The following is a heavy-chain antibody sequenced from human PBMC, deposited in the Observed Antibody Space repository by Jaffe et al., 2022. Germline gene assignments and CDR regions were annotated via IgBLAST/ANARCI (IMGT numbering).Heavy chain of an antibody. CDR2: ISSSGSTR. Sequence: EVQLVESGGGLVQPGGSLRLSCAASGFTFSSYEMNWVRQAPGKGLEWVSYISSSGSTRYYADSVKGRFTISRDNAKNSLYLQMNSLRAEDTAVYYCTRDWNWGSDHRSTDAFDIWGQGTMVTVSS. J-gene: IGHJ3*02. CDR3: TRDWNWGSDHRSTDAFDI. CDR1: GFTFSSYE. V-gene: IGHV3-48*03. D-gene: IGHD7-27*01.